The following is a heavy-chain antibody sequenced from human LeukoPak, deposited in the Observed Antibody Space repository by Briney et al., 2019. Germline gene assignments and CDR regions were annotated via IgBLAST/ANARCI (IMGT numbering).Heavy chain of an antibody. CDR2: IYYHGNNK. V-gene: IGHV3-30*02. Sequence: GGSLRLSCAASGFTFSNYGMHWVRQAPGEGLEWVAFIYYHGNNKKYADFVKGRFTISRDNSKNTLFLQMNSLRAEDTAVYYCARGNYYGSGCDVWGQGSLVTVSS. CDR1: GFTFSNYG. CDR3: ARGNYYGSGCDV. J-gene: IGHJ4*02. D-gene: IGHD3-10*01.